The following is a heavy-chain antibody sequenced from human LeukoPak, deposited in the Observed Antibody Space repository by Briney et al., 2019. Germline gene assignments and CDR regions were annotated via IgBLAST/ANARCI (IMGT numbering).Heavy chain of an antibody. CDR1: GFTFSSYA. J-gene: IGHJ4*02. D-gene: IGHD6-6*01. Sequence: GGSLRLSCAASGFTFSSYAMSWVRQAPGKGLEWVSAISGSTYYADSVKGRFTISRDNSKNTLYLQMNSLRAEDTAVYYCAKSSLRYFDYWSQGTLVTVSS. CDR2: ISGST. CDR3: AKSSLRYFDY. V-gene: IGHV3-23*01.